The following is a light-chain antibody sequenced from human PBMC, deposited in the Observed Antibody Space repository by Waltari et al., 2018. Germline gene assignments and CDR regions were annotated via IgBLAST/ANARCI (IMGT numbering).Light chain of an antibody. V-gene: IGKV1-5*03. CDR3: QQYDSFPYT. CDR2: KAS. J-gene: IGKJ2*01. Sequence: DIQMTQSPSTLSASIGDRVTFTCRASQSINSWLAWYQQKPGKAPKLLIYKASNLDSGVLSRFSGSGSGTEFTVTISSLQPDDLATYYCQQYDSFPYTFGQGTKLEIK. CDR1: QSINSW.